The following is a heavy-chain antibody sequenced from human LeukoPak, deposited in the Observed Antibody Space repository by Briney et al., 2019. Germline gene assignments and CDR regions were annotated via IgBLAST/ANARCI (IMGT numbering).Heavy chain of an antibody. CDR2: ISWNSGSI. CDR1: GFTFDDYA. J-gene: IGHJ3*02. D-gene: IGHD3-22*01. Sequence: HPGGSLRLSCAASGFTFDDYAMHWVRQAPGKGLEWVSGISWNSGSIGYADSVKGRFTISRDNAKNSLYLQMNSLRAEDMALYYCAKGLRSGYYYNDAFDIWGQGTMVTVSS. CDR3: AKGLRSGYYYNDAFDI. V-gene: IGHV3-9*03.